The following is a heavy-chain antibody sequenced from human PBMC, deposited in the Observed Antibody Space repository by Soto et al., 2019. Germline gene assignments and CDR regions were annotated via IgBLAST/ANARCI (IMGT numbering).Heavy chain of an antibody. D-gene: IGHD3-9*01. CDR3: ARALLRYFGFDP. V-gene: IGHV1-46*01. CDR2: INPSGGST. Sequence: GASVKGSCKASGYTFTSYYMHWVRQAPGQGLEWMGIINPSGGSTSYAQKFQGRVTMTRDTSTSTVYMELSSLRSEDTAVYYCARALLRYFGFDPWGQGTLVTVSS. CDR1: GYTFTSYY. J-gene: IGHJ5*02.